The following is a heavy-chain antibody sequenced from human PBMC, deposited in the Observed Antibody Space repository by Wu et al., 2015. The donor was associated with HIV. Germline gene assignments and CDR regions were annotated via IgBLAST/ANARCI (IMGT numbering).Heavy chain of an antibody. CDR3: ATTDHVDRAVNFGDYMDV. Sequence: QVQLVQSGAEMKKPGSSVRVSCKPSRGTFHNYAISWVRQAPGQGLEWMGWISAYNGNTNYAQKVQGRVTMTEDSSSDTAYMELTSLRSEDTAVYYCATTDHVDRAVNFGDYMDVWGKGTTVIVSS. CDR2: ISAYNGNT. V-gene: IGHV1-18*01. CDR1: RGTFHNYA. J-gene: IGHJ6*03. D-gene: IGHD1-14*01.